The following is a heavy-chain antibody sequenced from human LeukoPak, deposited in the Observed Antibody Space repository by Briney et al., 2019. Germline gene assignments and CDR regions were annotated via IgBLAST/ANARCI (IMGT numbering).Heavy chain of an antibody. CDR3: TREGMATINRDALDI. CDR1: GYTFTSYG. D-gene: IGHD5-24*01. J-gene: IGHJ3*02. CDR2: ISAYNGNT. Sequence: ASVKVSCKASGYTFTSYGISWVRQAPGQGLEWMGWISAYNGNTNYAQKFQGRVTMTTDTSTSTAYMELRSLRSDDTAVYYGTREGMATINRDALDIWGQGTMVTVSS. V-gene: IGHV1-18*01.